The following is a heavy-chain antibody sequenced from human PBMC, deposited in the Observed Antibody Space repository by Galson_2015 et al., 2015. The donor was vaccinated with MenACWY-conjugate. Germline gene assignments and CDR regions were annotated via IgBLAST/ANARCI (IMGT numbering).Heavy chain of an antibody. V-gene: IGHV4-59*11. Sequence: LSLTCTVSGGSISSHYWSWIRQPPGKGLEWIGYIYNIGSTNYNPSLKSRVTISVDTSKNQFSLKLSSVTAADTAVYYCAGATVGGRPFQHWGQGTLVTVSS. J-gene: IGHJ1*01. CDR2: IYNIGST. CDR1: GGSISSHY. D-gene: IGHD3-10*01. CDR3: AGATVGGRPFQH.